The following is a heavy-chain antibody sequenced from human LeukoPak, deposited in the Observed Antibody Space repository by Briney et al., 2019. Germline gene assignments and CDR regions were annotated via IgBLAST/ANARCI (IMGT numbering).Heavy chain of an antibody. Sequence: GGSLRLSCTASGFTYYNYAMSWVRQAPGKGLECVSAISGTGDNSYYADSVKGRFTISRDKSKNTLYLQMNSLRAEDTAVYYCAKAHSGGWYPADSWGQGTLVTVSS. V-gene: IGHV3-23*01. CDR3: AKAHSGGWYPADS. CDR2: ISGTGDNS. J-gene: IGHJ4*02. CDR1: GFTYYNYA. D-gene: IGHD6-19*01.